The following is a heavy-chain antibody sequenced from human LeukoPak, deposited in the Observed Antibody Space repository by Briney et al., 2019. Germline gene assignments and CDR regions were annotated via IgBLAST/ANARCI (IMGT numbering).Heavy chain of an antibody. Sequence: SETLSLTCTVSGGSISSGDYYWSWLRQPQGQGREWIGYIYYSGSTYYNPSLKSRITISVDTSKNQFSLKLSSVTAADTAVYYCASDYYDSSGYRDWGQGTLVTVSS. CDR1: GGSISSGDYY. CDR3: ASDYYDSSGYRD. CDR2: IYYSGST. J-gene: IGHJ4*02. V-gene: IGHV4-30-4*01. D-gene: IGHD3-22*01.